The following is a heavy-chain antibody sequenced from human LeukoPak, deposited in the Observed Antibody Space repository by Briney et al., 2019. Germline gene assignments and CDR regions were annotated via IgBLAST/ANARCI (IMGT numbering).Heavy chain of an antibody. Sequence: GASVKVSCKASGGTFSSYAISWVRQAPGQGLEWMGGIIPIFGTANYAQKSQGRVTITADKSTSTAYMELSSLRSEDTAVYYCARDGHCSGGSCYSVAFDYWGQGTLVTVSS. CDR1: GGTFSSYA. CDR3: ARDGHCSGGSCYSVAFDY. J-gene: IGHJ4*02. V-gene: IGHV1-69*06. D-gene: IGHD2-15*01. CDR2: IIPIFGTA.